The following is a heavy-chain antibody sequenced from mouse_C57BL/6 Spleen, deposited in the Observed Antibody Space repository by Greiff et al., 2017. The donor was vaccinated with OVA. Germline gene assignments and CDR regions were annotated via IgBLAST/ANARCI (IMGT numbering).Heavy chain of an antibody. Sequence: VKLVESGPELVKPGASVKISCKASGYAFSSSWMNWVKQRPGKGLEWIGRIYPGDGDTNYNGKFKGKATLTADKSSSTAYMQLSSLTSEDSAVYFCARLGDYDTSFAYWGQGTLVTVSA. CDR1: GYAFSSSW. D-gene: IGHD2-4*01. CDR2: IYPGDGDT. V-gene: IGHV1-82*01. J-gene: IGHJ3*01. CDR3: ARLGDYDTSFAY.